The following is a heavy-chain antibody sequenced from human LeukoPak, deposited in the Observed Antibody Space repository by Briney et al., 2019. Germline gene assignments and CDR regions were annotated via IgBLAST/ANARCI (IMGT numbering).Heavy chain of an antibody. CDR1: GFTFSSYA. D-gene: IGHD6-6*01. Sequence: PGGSLRLSCEASGFTFSSYAMSWVRQAPGKGLEWVSAISGSGGSTYYADSVKGRFTISRDNSKNTLYLQMNSLRAEDTAVYYCAKALLAARTKNNCDYWGQGTLVTVSS. V-gene: IGHV3-23*01. CDR2: ISGSGGST. CDR3: AKALLAARTKNNCDY. J-gene: IGHJ4*02.